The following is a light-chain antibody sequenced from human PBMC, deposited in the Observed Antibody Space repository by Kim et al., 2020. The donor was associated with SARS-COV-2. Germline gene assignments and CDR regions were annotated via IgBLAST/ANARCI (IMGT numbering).Light chain of an antibody. CDR2: SAS. Sequence: SPGERAPLSCRTTQHIRDNLAWYQQTPGQAPRLLIYSASTRPTGIPVRFSGSGSGTEFTLTISSLQSEDVAIYYCQQHNNWPLTFGGGTKLEI. J-gene: IGKJ4*01. V-gene: IGKV3-15*01. CDR3: QQHNNWPLT. CDR1: QHIRDN.